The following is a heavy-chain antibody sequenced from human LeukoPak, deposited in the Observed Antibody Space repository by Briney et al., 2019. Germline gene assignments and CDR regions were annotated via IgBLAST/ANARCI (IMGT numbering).Heavy chain of an antibody. Sequence: SETLSLTCAVYGGSFSGYYWSWIRQPPGKGLEWIGEINHSGSTNYNPSLKSRVTISVDTSKNQFSLKLSSVTAADTAVYYCAREAGAYGDYVGLYYFDYWGLGTLVTVSS. J-gene: IGHJ4*02. CDR1: GGSFSGYY. D-gene: IGHD4-17*01. V-gene: IGHV4-34*01. CDR3: AREAGAYGDYVGLYYFDY. CDR2: INHSGST.